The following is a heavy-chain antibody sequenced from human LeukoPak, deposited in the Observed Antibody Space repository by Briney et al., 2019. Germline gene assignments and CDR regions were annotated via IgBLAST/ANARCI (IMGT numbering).Heavy chain of an antibody. CDR2: IKQDGSEK. D-gene: IGHD2-15*01. J-gene: IGHJ4*02. CDR1: GFTFSSYW. V-gene: IGHV3-7*01. CDR3: ARNIRVAYYFDY. Sequence: PGGSLRLSCAAAGFTFSSYWMSWVRQAPGKGLEWVANIKQDGSEKYYVDSVKGRFTISRDNAENSLYLQMNSLRAEDTAVYYCARNIRVAYYFDYWGQGTLVTVSS.